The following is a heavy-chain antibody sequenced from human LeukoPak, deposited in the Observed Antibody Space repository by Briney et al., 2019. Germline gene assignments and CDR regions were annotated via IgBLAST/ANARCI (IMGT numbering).Heavy chain of an antibody. Sequence: GGSLRLSCAASGFTVSSNYMSWVRQAPGQGLKWVSVIYSGGCTYYADSVKGRYTISRDNSKNTLYLQMNSLRAEDTAVYYCARQQQPVRFDYWGQGTLVTVSS. J-gene: IGHJ4*02. CDR2: IYSGGCT. V-gene: IGHV3-53*01. CDR1: GFTVSSNY. CDR3: ARQQQPVRFDY. D-gene: IGHD6-13*01.